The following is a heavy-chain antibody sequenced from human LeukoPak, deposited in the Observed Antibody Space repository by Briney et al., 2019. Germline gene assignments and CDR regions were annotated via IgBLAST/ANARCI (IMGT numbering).Heavy chain of an antibody. CDR1: GYIFTGYY. CDR3: ARGGLVVVAATPYYFDH. CDR2: INPNSGGT. Sequence: ASVKVSCKASGYIFTGYYMHWVRQAPGQGLEWMGWINPNSGGTKFAQMFQGRVTMTRDTSITTAYVELSSLRSDDTAVYYCARGGLVVVAATPYYFDHWGQGTLVTVSS. V-gene: IGHV1-2*02. J-gene: IGHJ4*02. D-gene: IGHD2-15*01.